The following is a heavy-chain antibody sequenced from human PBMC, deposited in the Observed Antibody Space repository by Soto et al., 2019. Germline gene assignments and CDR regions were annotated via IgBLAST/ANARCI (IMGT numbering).Heavy chain of an antibody. D-gene: IGHD3-22*01. CDR2: INAGNGNT. CDR3: ARDRAMYYYDSSGYYIDY. Sequence: QVQLVQSGAEVKKPGASVKVSCKASGYTFTSYAMHWVRQAPGQRLEWMGWINAGNGNTKYSQKFQGRVTITRDTSASTAYMELSSLRSEDTAVYYCARDRAMYYYDSSGYYIDYWGQGTLVTVSS. J-gene: IGHJ4*02. V-gene: IGHV1-3*01. CDR1: GYTFTSYA.